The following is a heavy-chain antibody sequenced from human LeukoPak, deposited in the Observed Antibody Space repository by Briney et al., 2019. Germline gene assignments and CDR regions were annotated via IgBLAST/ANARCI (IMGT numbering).Heavy chain of an antibody. D-gene: IGHD4-17*01. CDR3: ARDLGTTVTTYLDY. CDR1: GFTFDAYT. J-gene: IGHJ4*02. V-gene: IGHV3-9*01. CDR2: ISWNSGSI. Sequence: PGRSLRLSCAASGFTFDAYTMHWVRQAPGKGLEWVSGISWNSGSIDYADSVKGRFTISRDNAKNSLYLRMNSLRAEDTAVYYCARDLGTTVTTYLDYWGQGTLVTVSS.